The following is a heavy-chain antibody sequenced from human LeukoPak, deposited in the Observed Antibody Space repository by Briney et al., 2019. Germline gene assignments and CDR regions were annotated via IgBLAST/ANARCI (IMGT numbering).Heavy chain of an antibody. CDR3: ARAYSGYDPNDY. CDR2: IHPSDGGT. Sequence: ASVTVSCKASGYTFTSYYMHWVRQAPGQGLEWMGIIHPSDGGTTYAQRFQGRVTVTRDTSTTTVSMELSSLTSEDTAVYYCARAYSGYDPNDYWGQGTLVTVSS. CDR1: GYTFTSYY. D-gene: IGHD5-12*01. J-gene: IGHJ4*02. V-gene: IGHV1-46*01.